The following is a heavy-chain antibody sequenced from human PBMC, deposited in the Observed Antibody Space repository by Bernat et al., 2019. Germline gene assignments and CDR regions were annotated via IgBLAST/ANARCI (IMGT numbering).Heavy chain of an antibody. D-gene: IGHD2-8*02. V-gene: IGHV3-11*05. Sequence: QVQLVESGGGLVKPGGSLRLSCAASGFTFSDYYMSWIRQAPGKGLEWISYISSSSGYTNYADSVKGRFTISRDNAKNSLYLQMNSLRAEDTAVYYCARACQGTGGICREDYWGQGTLVTVSS. CDR2: ISSSSGYT. CDR3: ARACQGTGGICREDY. J-gene: IGHJ4*02. CDR1: GFTFSDYY.